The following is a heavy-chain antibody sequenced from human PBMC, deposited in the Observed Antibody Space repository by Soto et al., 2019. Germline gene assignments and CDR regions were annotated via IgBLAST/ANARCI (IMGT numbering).Heavy chain of an antibody. Sequence: QVQLVQSGGEVKKPGASVKVSCKASGYTFTNYGISWVRQAPGQGLEWMGWINVYNGNTKDAQKVQGRVTMTTDTSTSTAYMDLRSLRSDDTAVYYCARGVGSGSYYNQYNWFDPWGQGTLVTVSS. CDR3: ARGVGSGSYYNQYNWFDP. J-gene: IGHJ5*02. D-gene: IGHD3-10*01. V-gene: IGHV1-18*01. CDR1: GYTFTNYG. CDR2: INVYNGNT.